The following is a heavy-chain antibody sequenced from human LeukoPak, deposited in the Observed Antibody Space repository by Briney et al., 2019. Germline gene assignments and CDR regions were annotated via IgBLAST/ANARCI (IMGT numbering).Heavy chain of an antibody. CDR1: EFSFSSSW. V-gene: IGHV3-7*05. Sequence: GGSLRLSCAASEFSFSSSWMNWVRQASGKGLEWVANIKQDGSAKYYVDSGKGRFTISRDNAKNSLYLQMNSLRAEDTAVYYCGGGGYWGQGILVTVSS. J-gene: IGHJ4*02. CDR3: GGGGY. CDR2: IKQDGSAK. D-gene: IGHD6-25*01.